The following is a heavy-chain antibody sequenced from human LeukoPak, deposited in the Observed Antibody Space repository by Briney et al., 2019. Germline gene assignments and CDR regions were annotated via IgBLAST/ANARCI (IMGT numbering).Heavy chain of an antibody. Sequence: SETLSLTCTVSGGSISSYYWGWIRQPPGKGLEWIGSIYYSGSTYYKPSLKSRLTISVDTSKNHFSLRLSSVTAADTAVYYCARGTVGYCSGGSCQGWFDPWGQGTLVTVSS. J-gene: IGHJ5*02. CDR2: IYYSGST. CDR1: GGSISSYY. CDR3: ARGTVGYCSGGSCQGWFDP. D-gene: IGHD2-15*01. V-gene: IGHV4-39*07.